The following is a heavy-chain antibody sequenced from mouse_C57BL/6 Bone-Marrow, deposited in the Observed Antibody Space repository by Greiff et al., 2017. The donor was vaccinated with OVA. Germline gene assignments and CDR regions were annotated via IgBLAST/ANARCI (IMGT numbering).Heavy chain of an antibody. CDR3: ARHWPYYAMDY. Sequence: EVKLVESGGDLVKPGGSLKLSCAASGFTFSSYGMSWVRQTPDKRLEWVATISSGGSYTYYPDSVKGRFTISRDNAKNTLYLQMSSLKSEDTAMYYCARHWPYYAMDYWGQGTSVTVSS. CDR1: GFTFSSYG. J-gene: IGHJ4*01. CDR2: ISSGGSYT. V-gene: IGHV5-6*01.